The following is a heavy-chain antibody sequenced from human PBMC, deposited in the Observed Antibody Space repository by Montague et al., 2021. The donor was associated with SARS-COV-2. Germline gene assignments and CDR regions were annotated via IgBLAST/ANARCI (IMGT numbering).Heavy chain of an antibody. CDR1: GGSLSGFY. Sequence: SETLSLTCAVYGGSLSGFYWTWIRQAPGKGLEWVGEITHGGSTSYSPALRSRLTISLDTSKNQFSLKLDSVTAADTATYYCARRHDYRGNDYFDYWGQGALVIVSS. V-gene: IGHV4-34*01. CDR2: ITHGGST. CDR3: ARRHDYRGNDYFDY. J-gene: IGHJ4*02. D-gene: IGHD4-23*01.